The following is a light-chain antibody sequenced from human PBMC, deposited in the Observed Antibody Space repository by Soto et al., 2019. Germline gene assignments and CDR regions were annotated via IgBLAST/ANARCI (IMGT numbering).Light chain of an antibody. CDR2: DAS. CDR3: QQYNSYPRT. J-gene: IGKJ1*01. V-gene: IGKV1-5*01. Sequence: DIQMTQSPSTLSASVGDRVTITCRASQSISTWLAWYQQQLGKAPKLLIYDASSLESGVPPRFSGSGSGTEFTLTISSLQPDDFATYYCQQYNSYPRTFGQGTKVEIK. CDR1: QSISTW.